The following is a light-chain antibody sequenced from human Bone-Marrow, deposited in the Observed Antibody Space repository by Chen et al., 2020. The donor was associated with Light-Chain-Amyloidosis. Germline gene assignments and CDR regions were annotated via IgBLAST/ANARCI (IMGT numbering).Light chain of an antibody. J-gene: IGLJ1*01. CDR3: SSYTSTNTLV. V-gene: IGLV2-14*01. CDR2: EVT. Sequence: QSALTQPASVSGSPGQSITISCTGTSSDVGGDNHVSWYQQHPDKAPKLIIYEVTNRPSWVLDRCAGSKSDNTASLTISGLQTEDEADYFCSSYTSTNTLVFGSGTRVTVL. CDR1: SSDVGGDNH.